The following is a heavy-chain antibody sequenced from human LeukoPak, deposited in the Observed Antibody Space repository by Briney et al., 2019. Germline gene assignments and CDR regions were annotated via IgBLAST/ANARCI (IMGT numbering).Heavy chain of an antibody. CDR3: ARGYSGFNS. V-gene: IGHV3-7*04. Sequence: PGGSLRLSCAASGFTFSTYWMTWVRQAPGKGLEWVANIKPDGSEKYYVDSVKGRFTISRDNGKNSLYLQMDSLRAEDTAVHFCARGYSGFNSWGQGTLVTVPS. D-gene: IGHD5-12*01. CDR2: IKPDGSEK. J-gene: IGHJ5*02. CDR1: GFTFSTYW.